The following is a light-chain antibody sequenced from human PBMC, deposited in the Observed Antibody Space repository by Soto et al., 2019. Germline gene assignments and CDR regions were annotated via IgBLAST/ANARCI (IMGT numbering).Light chain of an antibody. CDR1: QTVRNNY. CDR2: DAS. CDR3: QQHSHWPPWT. Sequence: EFVLTQSPGTLSLSPGERATLSCRASQTVRNNYLAWYQQKPGQAPKLLIYDASSRATGIPDRFSGGGSGTDFILTISNLEPEDFAVYYCQQHSHWPPWTFGQGTRVEIQ. V-gene: IGKV3D-20*02. J-gene: IGKJ1*01.